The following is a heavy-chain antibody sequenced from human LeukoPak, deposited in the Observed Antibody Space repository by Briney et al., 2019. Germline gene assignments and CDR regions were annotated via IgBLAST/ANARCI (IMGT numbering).Heavy chain of an antibody. Sequence: PGGSLRLSCTASGFTFSSNAMSCVRQDPGEGMEWVSSISGSGGSTNYADSVKGRFTISRDNSKNTLYLQMNSLRVEDTAIYYCAKVVGGNSDYWGQGTLVTVSS. J-gene: IGHJ4*02. CDR1: GFTFSSNA. CDR3: AKVVGGNSDY. V-gene: IGHV3-23*01. D-gene: IGHD4-23*01. CDR2: ISGSGGST.